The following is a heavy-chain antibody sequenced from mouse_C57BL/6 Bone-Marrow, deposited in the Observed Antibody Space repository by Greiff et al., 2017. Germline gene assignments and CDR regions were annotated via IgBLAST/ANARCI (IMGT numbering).Heavy chain of an antibody. Sequence: VQLQQPGAELVKPGASVKMSCKASGYTFTSYWITWVKQRPGQGLEWIGDIYPGSGSTNYNEKFKSKATLTVDTSSSTAYMQLSSLTSEDSAVYYCARSPYDYDLAWFAYWGQGTLVTVSA. CDR1: GYTFTSYW. CDR2: IYPGSGST. J-gene: IGHJ3*01. CDR3: ARSPYDYDLAWFAY. V-gene: IGHV1-55*01. D-gene: IGHD2-4*01.